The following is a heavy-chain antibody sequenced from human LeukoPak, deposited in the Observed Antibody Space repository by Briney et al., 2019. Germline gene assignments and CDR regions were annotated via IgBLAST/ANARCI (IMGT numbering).Heavy chain of an antibody. CDR2: INPSGGST. Sequence: ASVKVSCKASGYAFTSYYMHWVRQAPGQGLEWMGIINPSGGSTSYAQKFQGRVTMTRDTSISTAYMELSRLRSDDTAVYYCARAVEMATIGYYYYYMDVWGKGTTVTISS. D-gene: IGHD5-24*01. J-gene: IGHJ6*03. CDR1: GYAFTSYY. V-gene: IGHV1-46*01. CDR3: ARAVEMATIGYYYYYMDV.